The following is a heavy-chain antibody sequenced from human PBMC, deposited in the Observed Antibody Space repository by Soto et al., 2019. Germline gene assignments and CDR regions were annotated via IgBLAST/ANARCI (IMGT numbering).Heavy chain of an antibody. CDR3: ARRGMTTVKNWFDP. CDR1: GYTFTSYD. Sequence: ASVKVSCKASGYTFTSYDINWVRQATGQGLEWMGWMNPNSGNTGYAQKFQGRVTMTRNTSISTAYMELSSLRSEDTAVYYCARRGMTTVKNWFDPWGQGTLVTVSS. V-gene: IGHV1-8*01. J-gene: IGHJ5*02. D-gene: IGHD4-4*01. CDR2: MNPNSGNT.